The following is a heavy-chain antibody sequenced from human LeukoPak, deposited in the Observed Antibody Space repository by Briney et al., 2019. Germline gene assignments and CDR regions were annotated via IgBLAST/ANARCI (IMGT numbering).Heavy chain of an antibody. CDR2: IYYSGST. V-gene: IGHV4-59*08. Sequence: PSETLSLTCTVSGGSISSYHWSWIRQSPGRGLEWIGYIYYSGSTNYNPSLMSRVTISVDTSKNQFSLKLTSVTAADTAVYSCARHRLDYYGSTNTFDIWGQGTMVTVSS. D-gene: IGHD3-10*01. CDR1: GGSISSYH. J-gene: IGHJ3*02. CDR3: ARHRLDYYGSTNTFDI.